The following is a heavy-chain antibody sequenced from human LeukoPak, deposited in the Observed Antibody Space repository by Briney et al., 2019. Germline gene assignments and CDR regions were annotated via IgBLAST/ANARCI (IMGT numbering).Heavy chain of an antibody. CDR3: AKKKSGNGDRFDY. Sequence: EGSLRLSCAASGFPFSKYGMHWVRQAPGKGLEWVAYIQYDAKNEKYADSVKGRFTISRDNSRNTLYLQMSKMTAEDTAVYYCAKKKSGNGDRFDYWGQGTLVIVSS. V-gene: IGHV3-30*02. D-gene: IGHD2-8*01. J-gene: IGHJ4*02. CDR2: IQYDAKNE. CDR1: GFPFSKYG.